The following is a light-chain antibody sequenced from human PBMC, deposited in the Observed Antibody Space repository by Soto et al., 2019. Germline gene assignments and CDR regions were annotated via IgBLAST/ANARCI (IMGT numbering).Light chain of an antibody. J-gene: IGKJ5*01. Sequence: DIVLTQSPANLSLSPGESATRSCRATRSVSSYLAWYQQKPGQAPRLLIFDASNRATGIPARFSGSGSATDFTLTISSLEPEEFAVYYCQHRSIWPVSFGQGTRLAIK. CDR2: DAS. V-gene: IGKV3-11*01. CDR3: QHRSIWPVS. CDR1: RSVSSY.